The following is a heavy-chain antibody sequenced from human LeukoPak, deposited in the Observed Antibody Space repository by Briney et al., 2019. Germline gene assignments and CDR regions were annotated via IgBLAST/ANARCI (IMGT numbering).Heavy chain of an antibody. Sequence: GASVKVSCKASGGTFSSYAISWVRRAPGQGLEWMGGIIPIFGTANYAQNFQGRVTITADESTSTAYMELSSLRSEDMAVYYCAGASYGSVQEFDSWGQGTLVTVSS. D-gene: IGHD3-10*01. CDR3: AGASYGSVQEFDS. V-gene: IGHV1-69*01. CDR2: IIPIFGTA. CDR1: GGTFSSYA. J-gene: IGHJ4*02.